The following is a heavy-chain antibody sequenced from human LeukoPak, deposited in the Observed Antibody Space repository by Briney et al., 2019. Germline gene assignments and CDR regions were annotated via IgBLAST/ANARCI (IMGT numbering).Heavy chain of an antibody. CDR1: TSTFGDYA. J-gene: IGHJ5*02. CDR3: TRVFDP. Sequence: GGSLTPACTLATSTFGDYAMSWVRQAPGKGLEWVGFIRSKAYGGTTENAASVKGRFTISRDDSKSIAYLQMNSLKTEDTAVYYCTRVFDPWGQGTLVTVSS. CDR2: IRSKAYGGTT. V-gene: IGHV3-49*04.